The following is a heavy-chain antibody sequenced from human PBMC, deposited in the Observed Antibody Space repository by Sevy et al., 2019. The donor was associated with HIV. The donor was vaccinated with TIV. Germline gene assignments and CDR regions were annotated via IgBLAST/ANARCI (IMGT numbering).Heavy chain of an antibody. CDR3: AKAPQYYYGSGSRELDY. CDR1: GFTFSSYG. CDR2: ISYDGSNK. J-gene: IGHJ4*02. D-gene: IGHD3-10*01. Sequence: GGSLRLSCAASGFTFSSYGMHWVRQAPGKGLEWVAVISYDGSNKYYADSVKGRFTISRDNSKNTQYLQMNSLRAEDTAVYYCAKAPQYYYGSGSRELDYWGQGTLVTVSS. V-gene: IGHV3-30*18.